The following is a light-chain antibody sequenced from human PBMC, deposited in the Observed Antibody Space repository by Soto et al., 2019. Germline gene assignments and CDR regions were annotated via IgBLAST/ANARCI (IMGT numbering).Light chain of an antibody. CDR3: QQYGNSPPT. V-gene: IGKV3-20*01. J-gene: IGKJ4*01. CDR2: GAS. CDR1: LSLSSTY. Sequence: EIVLTQSPGTLSLSPGERATLSCRASLSLSSTYLAWYQQKPGQAPRLLIYGASSRATGIPDRFIGSGSATDFTLTISRLEPEDFAVYHCQQYGNSPPTFGGGTKVEI.